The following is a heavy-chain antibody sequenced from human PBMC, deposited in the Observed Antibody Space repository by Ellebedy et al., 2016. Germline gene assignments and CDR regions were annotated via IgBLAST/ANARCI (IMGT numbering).Heavy chain of an antibody. V-gene: IGHV4-59*01. CDR1: GGSINSYY. D-gene: IGHD3-16*01. CDR2: IYYSGST. Sequence: GSLRLSCTVSGGSINSYYWSWIRQPPGKGLEWIGYIYYSGSTNYNPSLKSRVTISVDTSKNQFSLKLRSVTAADTAVYYCARDIMEPHYYYGMDVWGQGTTVTVSS. CDR3: ARDIMEPHYYYGMDV. J-gene: IGHJ6*02.